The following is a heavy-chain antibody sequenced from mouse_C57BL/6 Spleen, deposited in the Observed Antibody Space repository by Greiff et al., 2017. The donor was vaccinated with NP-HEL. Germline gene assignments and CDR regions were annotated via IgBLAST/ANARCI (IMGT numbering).Heavy chain of an antibody. CDR1: GFTFSSYA. CDR3: AREGLTGIYYAMDY. Sequence: EVQVVESGGGLVKPGGSLKLSCAASGFTFSSYAMSWVRQTPEKRLEWVATISDGGSYTYYPDNVKGRFTISRDNAKNNLYLQMSHLKSEDTAMYYCAREGLTGIYYAMDYWGQGTSVTVSS. D-gene: IGHD4-1*01. J-gene: IGHJ4*01. CDR2: ISDGGSYT. V-gene: IGHV5-4*01.